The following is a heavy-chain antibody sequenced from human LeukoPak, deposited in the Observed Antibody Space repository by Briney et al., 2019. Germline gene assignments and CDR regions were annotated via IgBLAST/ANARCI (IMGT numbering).Heavy chain of an antibody. Sequence: GASVKVSCKVSGYTLTELSMHWVRQAPGKGLEWMGGFDPEDGEPIYAQKFQGRVTMTEDTSTDTAYMELSSLRSEDTAVYYCATMVQGGYDILTGYEYYFDYWGQGTLVTVSS. J-gene: IGHJ4*02. D-gene: IGHD3-9*01. V-gene: IGHV1-24*01. CDR3: ATMVQGGYDILTGYEYYFDY. CDR1: GYTLTELS. CDR2: FDPEDGEP.